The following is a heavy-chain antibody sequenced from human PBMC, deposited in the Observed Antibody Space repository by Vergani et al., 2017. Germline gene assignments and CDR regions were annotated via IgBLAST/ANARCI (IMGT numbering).Heavy chain of an antibody. J-gene: IGHJ6*03. CDR1: GFTFSSYA. Sequence: EVQLLESGGGLVQPGGSLRLSWAASGFTFSSYAMSGVGQAPGKGLEWVAAISGSGGSTYYAASVKGRFTISRDNSKNTLYLQMNSLRAEDTAVYYCAKDGLPQTHYYMDVWGKGTTVTVSS. V-gene: IGHV3-23*01. CDR3: AKDGLPQTHYYMDV. CDR2: ISGSGGST.